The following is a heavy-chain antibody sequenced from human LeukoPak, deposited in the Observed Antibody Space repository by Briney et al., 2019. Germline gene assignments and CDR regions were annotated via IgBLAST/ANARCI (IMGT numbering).Heavy chain of an antibody. CDR1: GYTFTSHG. Sequence: ASVKVSCKTSGYTFTSHGISWVRQAPGQGREWMGWIRADNGDTKYAQKFQDRLTVTTDTSTGAAYMELRSLSADDTAVYYCARDWPTVITDYWGQGTLVTVSS. V-gene: IGHV1-18*01. CDR2: IRADNGDT. J-gene: IGHJ4*02. CDR3: ARDWPTVITDY. D-gene: IGHD4-11*01.